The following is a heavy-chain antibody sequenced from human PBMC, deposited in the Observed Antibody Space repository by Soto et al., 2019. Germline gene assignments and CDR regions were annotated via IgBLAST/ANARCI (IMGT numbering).Heavy chain of an antibody. CDR1: GFTFSSYA. CDR2: ISYDGSNK. CDR3: ARGDQYYYYYGMDV. J-gene: IGHJ6*02. V-gene: IGHV3-30-3*01. D-gene: IGHD2-2*01. Sequence: GGSLRLSCAASGFTFSSYAMHWVRHAPGKGLEWVAVISYDGSNKYYADSVKGRFTISRDNSKNTLYLQMNSLRAEDTAVYYCARGDQYYYYYGMDVWGQGTTVTVSS.